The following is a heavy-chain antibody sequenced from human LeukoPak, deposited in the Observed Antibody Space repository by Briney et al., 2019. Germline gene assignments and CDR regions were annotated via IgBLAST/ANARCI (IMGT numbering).Heavy chain of an antibody. Sequence: GASVKVSCKVSGYTLTELSMHWVRQGPGKGLEWMGGFDPEDGETIYAQKFQGRVTMTEDTSTDTAYMELSSLRSEDTAVYYCATDGDTAMAIQDWYFDLWGRGTLVTVSS. V-gene: IGHV1-24*01. J-gene: IGHJ2*01. CDR1: GYTLTELS. CDR3: ATDGDTAMAIQDWYFDL. CDR2: FDPEDGET. D-gene: IGHD5-18*01.